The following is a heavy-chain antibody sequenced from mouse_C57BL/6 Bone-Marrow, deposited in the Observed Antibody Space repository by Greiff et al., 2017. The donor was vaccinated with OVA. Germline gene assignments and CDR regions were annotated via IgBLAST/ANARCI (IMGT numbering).Heavy chain of an antibody. CDR1: GYAFSSSW. CDR3: AVYGNYDY. V-gene: IGHV1-82*01. Sequence: VQLKESGPELVKPGASVKISCKASGYAFSSSWMNWVKQRPGKGLEWIGRIYPGDGDTNYNGKFKGKATLTADKSSSTAYMQLSSLTSEDSAVYFCAVYGNYDYWGQGTTLTVSS. J-gene: IGHJ2*01. CDR2: IYPGDGDT. D-gene: IGHD2-1*01.